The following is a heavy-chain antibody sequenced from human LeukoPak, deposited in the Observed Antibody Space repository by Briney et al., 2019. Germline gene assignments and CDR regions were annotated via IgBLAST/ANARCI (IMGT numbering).Heavy chain of an antibody. J-gene: IGHJ6*02. CDR2: IYYSGST. Sequence: SETLSLTCTVSGGSISSYYWSWIRQPPGKGLEWIGYIYYSGSTNYNPSLKSRVTISVDTSKNQFSLKLSSVTAADTALYYCARADGYYYGMDVWGQGTTVTVSS. V-gene: IGHV4-59*01. CDR1: GGSISSYY. CDR3: ARADGYYYGMDV. D-gene: IGHD5-24*01.